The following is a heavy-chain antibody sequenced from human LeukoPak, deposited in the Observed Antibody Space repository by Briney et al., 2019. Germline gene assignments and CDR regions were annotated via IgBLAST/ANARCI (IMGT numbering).Heavy chain of an antibody. J-gene: IGHJ4*02. CDR1: GASISSDTYY. V-gene: IGHV4-39*01. D-gene: IGHD2-15*01. CDR3: ARSIVVVVAATGFDY. Sequence: PSETLSLTCSASGASISSDTYYWGWLRQPPGKGLESIGNVDYIGVTYSNPSLQSRVVISVDTSKNQFSLKLTSVTAADTAVYYCARSIVVVVAATGFDYWGQGTLVTVSS. CDR2: VDYIGVT.